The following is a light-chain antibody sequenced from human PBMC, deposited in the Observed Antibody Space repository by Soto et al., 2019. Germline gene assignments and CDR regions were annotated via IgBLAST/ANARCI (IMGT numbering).Light chain of an antibody. CDR2: EVR. CDR1: SRDVGDYKY. V-gene: IGLV2-14*01. J-gene: IGLJ1*01. Sequence: QSALTQPASVSGSPGQSITFSCTGTSRDVGDYKYVSWYQQHPGRAPQLIIFEVRNRPSGVSNRFSGSKSGNTASLTISGLQPEDEADYYCSSFTTSSAVVFGTGTKLTVL. CDR3: SSFTTSSAVV.